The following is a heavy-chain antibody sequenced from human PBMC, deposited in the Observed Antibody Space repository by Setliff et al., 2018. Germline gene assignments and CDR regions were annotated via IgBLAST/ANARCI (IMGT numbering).Heavy chain of an antibody. CDR3: ARFGGSCSSSSCYASDL. Sequence: ASVKVSCRASGYTFTNYGFTWVRQAPGQGLEWMGMIITNTGKTSYPKKFQGRVTMTTDTYTGTGYMELRSLTSDDTAVYFCARFGGSCSSSSCYASDLWGQGTMVTVSS. D-gene: IGHD2-2*01. J-gene: IGHJ3*01. V-gene: IGHV1-18*01. CDR2: IITNTGKT. CDR1: GYTFTNYG.